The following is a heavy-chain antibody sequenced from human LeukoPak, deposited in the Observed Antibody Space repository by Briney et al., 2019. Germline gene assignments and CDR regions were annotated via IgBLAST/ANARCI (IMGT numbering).Heavy chain of an antibody. CDR2: INPNTGGT. D-gene: IGHD1-1*01. CDR3: ATSQLLIAPSFDY. CDR1: GYTFTDYY. V-gene: IGHV1-2*02. Sequence: SSVKVSCKASGYTFTDYYIHWVRQAPGQGLEWMGWINPNTGGTNYAQTFQGTVTMTRDTSISTAYIELNSLRSDDTAVYYCATSQLLIAPSFDYWGQGTLVTVSS. J-gene: IGHJ4*02.